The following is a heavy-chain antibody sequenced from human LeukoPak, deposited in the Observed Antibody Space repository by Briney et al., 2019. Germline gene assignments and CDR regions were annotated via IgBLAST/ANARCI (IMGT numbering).Heavy chain of an antibody. CDR1: GYTFTNYA. Sequence: GASVKVSCKASGYTFTNYAMNWVRQAPVQGLEWMGWIHPSTGNPAYAQGFTGRFVFSLDTSVSTTYLQITSLKAEDTAVYFCARAFQSLGGLSLPDYWGQGTLVTVSS. V-gene: IGHV7-4-1*02. D-gene: IGHD3-16*02. CDR3: ARAFQSLGGLSLPDY. J-gene: IGHJ4*02. CDR2: IHPSTGNP.